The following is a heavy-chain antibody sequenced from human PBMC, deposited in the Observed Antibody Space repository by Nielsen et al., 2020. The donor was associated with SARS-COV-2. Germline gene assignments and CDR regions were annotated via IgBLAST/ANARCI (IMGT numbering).Heavy chain of an antibody. D-gene: IGHD6-6*01. CDR2: ISSSSSSM. Sequence: GGSLRLSCAASGFTFSIYTMNWVRQAPGKGLEWLSYISSSSSSMHYADSVKGRFTISRDNSKSTVFLQMNSLKLEDTAVYYCARETIDHTSSFVDYWGQGTLVTVSS. CDR1: GFTFSIYT. V-gene: IGHV3-48*01. J-gene: IGHJ4*02. CDR3: ARETIDHTSSFVDY.